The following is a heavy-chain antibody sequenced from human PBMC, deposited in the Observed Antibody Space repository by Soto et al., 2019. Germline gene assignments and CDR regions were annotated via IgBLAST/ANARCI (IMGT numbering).Heavy chain of an antibody. CDR3: ARSETYGIHHFEY. D-gene: IGHD4-17*01. CDR1: GDSVNSYY. CDR2: VYYSGST. V-gene: IGHV4-59*02. J-gene: IGHJ4*01. Sequence: PSETLSLTCTVTGDSVNSYYWSWMRQPPGKGLECMGYVYYSGSTNYNPSLKSRVTISVDTSKSQISLRLKSVTAADTAVYYCARSETYGIHHFEYWGHGSRVTVPS.